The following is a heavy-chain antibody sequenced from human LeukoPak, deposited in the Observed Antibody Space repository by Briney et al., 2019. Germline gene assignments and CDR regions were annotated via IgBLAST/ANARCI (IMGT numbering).Heavy chain of an antibody. Sequence: SETLSLTCTVSGGSISSYYWSWIRQPPGKGLEWVGYIYYSGSTNYNPSLKSRVTISVDTSKNQFSLKLSSVTAADTAVYYCARSVEGYCSGGSCYSYYYYMDVWGKGTTVTVSS. CDR1: GGSISSYY. J-gene: IGHJ6*03. V-gene: IGHV4-59*01. D-gene: IGHD2-15*01. CDR2: IYYSGST. CDR3: ARSVEGYCSGGSCYSYYYYMDV.